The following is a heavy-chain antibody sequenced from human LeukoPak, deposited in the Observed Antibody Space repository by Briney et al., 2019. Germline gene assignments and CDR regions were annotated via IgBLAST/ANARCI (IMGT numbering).Heavy chain of an antibody. Sequence: GGSLRLSCAASGFTFSSYGMHWVRQAPGKGLEWVAVISYDGSNKYYADSVKGRFTISRDNSKNTLYLQMNSLRAEDTAVYYCAKDYDILTGYSWWGQGTLVTVSS. CDR1: GFTFSSYG. CDR2: ISYDGSNK. V-gene: IGHV3-30*18. CDR3: AKDYDILTGYSW. D-gene: IGHD3-9*01. J-gene: IGHJ4*02.